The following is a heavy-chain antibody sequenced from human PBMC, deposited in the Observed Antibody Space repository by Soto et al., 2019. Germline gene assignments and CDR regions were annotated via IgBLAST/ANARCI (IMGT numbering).Heavy chain of an antibody. CDR3: RRDRGAYGMDV. Sequence: QVQLVQSGAEVKKPGASVKVSCKASGYTFTSYGISWVRQATGQGLEWMGWISAYNGNTNYAQKRQRGXTXISXTSMRIYYMELRSLRTGDTAVYDCRRDRGAYGMDVWGQGTTVTVSS. V-gene: IGHV1-18*01. CDR2: ISAYNGNT. J-gene: IGHJ6*02. CDR1: GYTFTSYG.